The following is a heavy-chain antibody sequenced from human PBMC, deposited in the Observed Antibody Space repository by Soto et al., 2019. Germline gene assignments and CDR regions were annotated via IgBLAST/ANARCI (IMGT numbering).Heavy chain of an antibody. D-gene: IGHD2-15*01. J-gene: IGHJ4*02. CDR1: GFIFSSYG. Sequence: QVQLVESGGGVVQPGRSLRLSCAASGFIFSSYGMHWVRQAPGKGLEWVAVISYEGSHTYYADSVKGRFTTTRDNSKNTLDLQMNSLRPADTAVCYCATEVHCGGGSCSWSEGFDYWGQGTLLTVSS. CDR3: ATEVHCGGGSCSWSEGFDY. V-gene: IGHV3-30*03. CDR2: ISYEGSHT.